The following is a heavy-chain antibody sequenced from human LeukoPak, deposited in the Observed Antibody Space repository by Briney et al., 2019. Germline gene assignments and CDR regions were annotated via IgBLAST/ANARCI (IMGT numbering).Heavy chain of an antibody. CDR1: GGSISSGGYY. J-gene: IGHJ4*02. CDR3: ARHPLLEWLLY. V-gene: IGHV4-30-2*01. Sequence: SQTLSLTCTVSGGSISSGGYYWRWIRQPPGKGLEWIGYIYHSGSTYYNPSLKSRVTISVDRSKNQFSLKLSSVTAADTAVYYCARHPLLEWLLYWGQGTLVTVSS. CDR2: IYHSGST. D-gene: IGHD3-3*01.